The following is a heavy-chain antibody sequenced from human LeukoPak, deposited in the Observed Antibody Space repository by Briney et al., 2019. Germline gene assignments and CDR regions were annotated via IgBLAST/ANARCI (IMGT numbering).Heavy chain of an antibody. V-gene: IGHV4-34*01. Sequence: SETLSLTCAVYGGSFSGYYWSWIRQPPGKGLEWMGEINHSGSNNYNPSLKSGVTISVDTSKNQFSLKLSSVTAADTAVYYCARGRWIIGVATILSYYYYGMDVWGQGTTVTVSS. CDR1: GGSFSGYY. CDR2: INHSGSN. CDR3: ARGRWIIGVATILSYYYYGMDV. D-gene: IGHD5-12*01. J-gene: IGHJ6*02.